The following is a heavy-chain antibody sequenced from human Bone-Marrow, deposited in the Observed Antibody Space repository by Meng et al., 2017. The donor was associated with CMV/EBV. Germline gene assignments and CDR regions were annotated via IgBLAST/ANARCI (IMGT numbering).Heavy chain of an antibody. CDR2: INPQSGDT. CDR1: GYTFTGHS. CDR3: ARDMTTTWYGGSDS. V-gene: IGHV1-2*02. Sequence: ASVKVSCKASGYTFTGHSMHWVRQAPGQGLEWMGWINPQSGDTNYAQNFQGRVTLTRDTSISTAYMELSSLRSDDTAMYYCARDMTTTWYGGSDSWGQGTLATVSS. J-gene: IGHJ4*02. D-gene: IGHD3-10*01.